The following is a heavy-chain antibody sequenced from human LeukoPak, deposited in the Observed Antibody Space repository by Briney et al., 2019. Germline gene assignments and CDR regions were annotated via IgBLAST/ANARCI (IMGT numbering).Heavy chain of an antibody. CDR1: GFTFSSYT. CDR3: ASPVRARYCSGGSCYSPFDF. Sequence: PGGSLRLSCVASGFTFSSYTMSWVRQAPGKGLEWVSALNAGGGSTHYADSVRGRFTISRDNSKNTLYLQMNSLRAEDTAVYYCASPVRARYCSGGSCYSPFDFWGQGNLVTVSS. CDR2: LNAGGGST. J-gene: IGHJ4*02. V-gene: IGHV3-23*01. D-gene: IGHD2-15*01.